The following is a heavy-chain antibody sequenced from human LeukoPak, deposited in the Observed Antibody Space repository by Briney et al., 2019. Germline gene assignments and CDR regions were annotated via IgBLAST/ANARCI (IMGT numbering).Heavy chain of an antibody. CDR3: TRDTEMAVTTFEVAFDP. CDR2: IRSKAYGGTT. J-gene: IGHJ5*02. Sequence: GGSLRLSCTASGFTFGDYAMSWFRQAPGKGLEWVGFIRSKAYGGTTEYAASVKGRFTISRDDSKSIAYLQMNSLKTEDTAVYYCTRDTEMAVTTFEVAFDPWGQGTLVTVSS. D-gene: IGHD4-17*01. V-gene: IGHV3-49*03. CDR1: GFTFGDYA.